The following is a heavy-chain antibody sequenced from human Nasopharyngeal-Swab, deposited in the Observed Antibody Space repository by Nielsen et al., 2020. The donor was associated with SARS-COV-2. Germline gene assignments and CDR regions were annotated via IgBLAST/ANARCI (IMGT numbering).Heavy chain of an antibody. Sequence: GGSLRLSCAASGFTFSSYDMHWVRQATGKGLEWVSAIGTAGDTYYPGSVKGRFTISRENAKNSLYLQMNSLRAGDTAVYYCAREGSTGYYYSMDVWGQGTTVTVSS. CDR3: AREGSTGYYYSMDV. CDR1: GFTFSSYD. CDR2: IGTAGDT. J-gene: IGHJ6*02. D-gene: IGHD1-1*01. V-gene: IGHV3-13*04.